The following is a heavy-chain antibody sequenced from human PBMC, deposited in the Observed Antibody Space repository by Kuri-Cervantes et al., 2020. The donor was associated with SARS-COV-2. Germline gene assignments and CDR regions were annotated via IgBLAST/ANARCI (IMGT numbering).Heavy chain of an antibody. Sequence: GGSLRLSCAASGFTFSGSAMHWVRQASGKGLEWVGRIRSKANSYATAYAASVKGRFTISRDDSKNTAYLQMNSLKTEDTAVYYCARDHGIAAAGTSGGFDYWGQGALVTVSS. J-gene: IGHJ4*02. D-gene: IGHD6-13*01. V-gene: IGHV3-73*01. CDR2: IRSKANSYAT. CDR1: GFTFSGSA. CDR3: ARDHGIAAAGTSGGFDY.